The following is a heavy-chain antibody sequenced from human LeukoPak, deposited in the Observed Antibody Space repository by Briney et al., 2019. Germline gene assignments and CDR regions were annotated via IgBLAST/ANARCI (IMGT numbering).Heavy chain of an antibody. J-gene: IGHJ5*02. V-gene: IGHV4-4*07. D-gene: IGHD4-11*01. CDR2: IYTSGST. CDR1: GGSISSYY. CDR3: AREDVDYSKGPASHWFDP. Sequence: PSETLSLTCTVSGGSISSYYWSWIRQPAGKGLEWIGRIYTSGSTNYNPSLKSRVTMSGDTSKNQFSLKLSSVTAADTAVYYCAREDVDYSKGPASHWFDPWGQGTLVTVSS.